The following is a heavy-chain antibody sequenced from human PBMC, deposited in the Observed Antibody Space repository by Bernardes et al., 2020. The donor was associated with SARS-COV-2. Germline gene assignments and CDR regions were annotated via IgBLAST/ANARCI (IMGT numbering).Heavy chain of an antibody. V-gene: IGHV4-59*01. Sequence: SETLSLTCTVSGGSISSYYWSWIRQPPGKGLEWIGYIYYSGSTNYNPSLKSRVTISVDTSKNQFSLKLSSVTAADTAVYYCARSRSSTSCQDYWGQGTLVTVSS. D-gene: IGHD2-2*01. CDR2: IYYSGST. CDR3: ARSRSSTSCQDY. CDR1: GGSISSYY. J-gene: IGHJ4*02.